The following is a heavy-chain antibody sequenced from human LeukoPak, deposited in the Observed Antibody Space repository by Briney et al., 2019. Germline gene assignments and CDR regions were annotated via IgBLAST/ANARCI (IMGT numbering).Heavy chain of an antibody. V-gene: IGHV1-8*01. CDR1: GYTFTSYD. CDR2: MNPNSGNT. J-gene: IGHJ6*02. Sequence: ASVEVSCKASGYTFTSYDINWVRQATGQGLEWMGWMNPNSGNTGYAQKFQGRVTMTRNTSISTAYMELSSLRSEDTAVYYCARRRQRPRTYYGMDVWGQGTTVTVSS. CDR3: ARRRQRPRTYYGMDV.